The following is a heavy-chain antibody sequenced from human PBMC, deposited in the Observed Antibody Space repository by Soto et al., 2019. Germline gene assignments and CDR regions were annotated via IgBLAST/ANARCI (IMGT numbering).Heavy chain of an antibody. J-gene: IGHJ4*02. CDR2: IRSKDYLETT. D-gene: IGHD2-21*01. CDR3: ARGYSVTYY. Sequence: PGGSLRLSCTASGFTFADYAVSWFRQAPGKGLEWVGFIRSKDYLETTQYAASVRGRFTISRDDSNNIAYLQMNSLKTEDTALYYCARGYSVTYYWGQRTLVTV. V-gene: IGHV3-49*03. CDR1: GFTFADYA.